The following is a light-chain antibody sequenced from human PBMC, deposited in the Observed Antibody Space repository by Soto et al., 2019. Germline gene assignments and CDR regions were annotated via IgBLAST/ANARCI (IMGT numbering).Light chain of an antibody. CDR3: QQYDNLPPLT. J-gene: IGKJ3*01. V-gene: IGKV1-33*01. Sequence: DIQMTQSPSSLSASVGDRVTITCQASQDISNYLNWYQQKPGKAPKLLIYDASNLGTGVPSRFSGSGSGTDFTFTISSLQPEDIATYYCQQYDNLPPLTFGPGTKVDIK. CDR1: QDISNY. CDR2: DAS.